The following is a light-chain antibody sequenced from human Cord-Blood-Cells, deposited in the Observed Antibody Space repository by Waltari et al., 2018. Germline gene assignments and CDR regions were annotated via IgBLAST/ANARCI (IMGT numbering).Light chain of an antibody. J-gene: IGKJ1*01. V-gene: IGKV1-5*03. CDR1: QSISSW. Sequence: DIQMTQSPSTLSASVGDRVTITCRASQSISSWLAWYQQKPGKAPKLLIYKASSLESGVPSRFNGSGSGTEFTLTISSLQPDDFATYYCQQYNSWTFGQGTKVEIK. CDR2: KAS. CDR3: QQYNSWT.